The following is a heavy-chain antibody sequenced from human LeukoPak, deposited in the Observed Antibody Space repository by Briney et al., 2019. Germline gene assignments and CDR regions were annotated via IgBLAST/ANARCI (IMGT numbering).Heavy chain of an antibody. CDR3: AREDRYCSSTSCSGNAFDI. V-gene: IGHV3-21*01. CDR2: INSSSIYI. D-gene: IGHD2-2*01. J-gene: IGHJ3*02. Sequence: GGSLRLSCAASGFTFNNYSMNWVRHATGKGLEWVSSINSSSIYIYYADSLKGRFTISRDNAKNSLYLQMNSLRAADTAVYYCAREDRYCSSTSCSGNAFDIWGQGTMVTVSS. CDR1: GFTFNNYS.